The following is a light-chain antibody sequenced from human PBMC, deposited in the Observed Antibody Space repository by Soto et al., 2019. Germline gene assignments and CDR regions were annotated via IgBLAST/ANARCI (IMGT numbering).Light chain of an antibody. V-gene: IGLV2-14*01. Sequence: QSALTQTASVSGYPGQSITISCTGTSSDVGGSNYVSWYQQYPGKVPKLLINKVSNRPSGFSNRFSGSKSAYTASLTISGLQAEDEADYFCTSSTTDSLYVFGTGTKVTVL. J-gene: IGLJ1*01. CDR3: TSSTTDSLYV. CDR2: KVS. CDR1: SSDVGGSNY.